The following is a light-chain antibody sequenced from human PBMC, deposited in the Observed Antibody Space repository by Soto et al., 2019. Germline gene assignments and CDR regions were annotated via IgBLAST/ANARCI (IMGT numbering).Light chain of an antibody. Sequence: EIVLTQSPGTLSLSLGERATLSCRASQSVSSSYLAWYQQKPGQAPRLLIYGASSRATGIPDRFSGSGSGTDFTLTISRLEPEDFAVYYCQQYGLSPWTFGQGTKAAIK. J-gene: IGKJ1*01. CDR1: QSVSSSY. CDR3: QQYGLSPWT. CDR2: GAS. V-gene: IGKV3-20*01.